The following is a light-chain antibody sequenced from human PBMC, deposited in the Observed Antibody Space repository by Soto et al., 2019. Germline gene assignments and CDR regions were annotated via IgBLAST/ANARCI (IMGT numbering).Light chain of an antibody. J-gene: IGKJ2*01. Sequence: DIQMTQSPSNLSASVGDRVTITCRASRGIGDWLAWYQQKPGKAPKLLINRASRLESRVPSRFSGSGSDIEFTLSISGLQAEDCAIYYCQQFYTFSYTFGQGTSLEI. V-gene: IGKV1-5*01. CDR3: QQFYTFSYT. CDR1: RGIGDW. CDR2: RAS.